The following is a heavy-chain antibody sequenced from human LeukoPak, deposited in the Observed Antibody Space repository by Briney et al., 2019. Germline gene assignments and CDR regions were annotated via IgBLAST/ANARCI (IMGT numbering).Heavy chain of an antibody. Sequence: PGGSLRLSCAASGFTFTDYYMSWIRQAPGKGLEWLGYINPSSDVIYYADSVKGRFTISRDTSKNTLYLQMNSLRAEDTAVYYCAKDREAADDAFDIWGQGTMVTVSS. CDR3: AKDREAADDAFDI. D-gene: IGHD6-13*01. CDR1: GFTFTDYY. J-gene: IGHJ3*02. CDR2: INPSSDVI. V-gene: IGHV3-11*01.